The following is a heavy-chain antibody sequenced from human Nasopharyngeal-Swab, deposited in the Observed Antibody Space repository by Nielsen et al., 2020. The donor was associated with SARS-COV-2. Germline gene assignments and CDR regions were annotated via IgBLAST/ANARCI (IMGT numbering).Heavy chain of an antibody. D-gene: IGHD6-13*01. Sequence: WVRQDPGQRLEWMGWINAGNGNTKYSQKFQGRVTITSDTSAGTAYMELSSLRSEDTAVYYCASSTAAGTNYYYYYMDVWGKGTTVTVSS. J-gene: IGHJ6*03. CDR3: ASSTAAGTNYYYYYMDV. V-gene: IGHV1-3*01. CDR2: INAGNGNT.